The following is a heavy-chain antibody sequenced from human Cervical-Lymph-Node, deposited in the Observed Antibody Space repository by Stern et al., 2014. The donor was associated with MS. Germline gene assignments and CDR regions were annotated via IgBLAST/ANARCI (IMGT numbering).Heavy chain of an antibody. J-gene: IGHJ4*02. CDR3: ARVDYYESSGFFMY. V-gene: IGHV1-18*01. CDR2: ISPYTSNT. D-gene: IGHD3-22*01. Sequence: QVQLLQPGPEVKKPGASVRVPCKASGYTFTMFGLSWVRQAPGQGLEWMGWISPYTSNTNFAEKFQGRVTLTTDTSTDTAYMELRNLKSDDTAVYYCARVDYYESSGFFMYWGQGTLVTVSS. CDR1: GYTFTMFG.